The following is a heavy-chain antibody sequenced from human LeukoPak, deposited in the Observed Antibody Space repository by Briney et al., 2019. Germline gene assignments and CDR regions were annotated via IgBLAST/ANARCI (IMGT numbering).Heavy chain of an antibody. D-gene: IGHD5-12*01. CDR3: ARGFLSGYEDL. CDR2: IKQDGSEK. Sequence: GGSLRLSCAASEFTFSSYWMSWVRQAPGKGLEWVANIKQDGSEKYYVDSVKGRFTISRDNAKNSLYLQMNSLRAEDTAVYYCARGFLSGYEDLGGQGTLVTVSS. V-gene: IGHV3-7*01. CDR1: EFTFSSYW. J-gene: IGHJ4*02.